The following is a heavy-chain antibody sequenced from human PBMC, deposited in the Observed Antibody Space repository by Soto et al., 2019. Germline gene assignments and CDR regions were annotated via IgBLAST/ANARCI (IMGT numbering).Heavy chain of an antibody. D-gene: IGHD3-10*01. V-gene: IGHV3-72*01. CDR3: ARAPLFEGSGSQYFDY. CDR1: GFTFSDHY. Sequence: EVQLVESGGGLVQPGGSLRLSCTASGFTFSDHYMDWVRQAAGKGLEWVGRSRDKANSYTTEYAASVKGRFTFSRDESQKSMYLQMNRLKAEDTAVYYCARAPLFEGSGSQYFDYWGQGTLVTVSS. J-gene: IGHJ4*02. CDR2: SRDKANSYTT.